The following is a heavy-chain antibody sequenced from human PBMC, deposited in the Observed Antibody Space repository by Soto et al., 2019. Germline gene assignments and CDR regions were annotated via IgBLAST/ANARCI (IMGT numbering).Heavy chain of an antibody. CDR3: ASGREIVGVPAAYNGFDP. CDR1: GFTFDDYA. V-gene: IGHV3-9*01. Sequence: EVQLVESGGGLVQPGRSLRLSCAASGFTFDDYAMHWVRQAPGKGLEWVSVISGSSGRIGYADSVKGRFTISRDNAKNSLYLKMNSLRDEDTALDSCASGREIVGVPAAYNGFDPWGQGTLVTVSS. CDR2: ISGSSGRI. J-gene: IGHJ5*02. D-gene: IGHD2-2*01.